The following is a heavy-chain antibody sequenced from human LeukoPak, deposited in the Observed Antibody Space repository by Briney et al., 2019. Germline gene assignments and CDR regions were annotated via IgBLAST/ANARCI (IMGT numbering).Heavy chain of an antibody. CDR2: IKTKTDGGTT. CDR3: TTGTWIQLWLADY. CDR1: GFTFSNAC. D-gene: IGHD5-18*01. V-gene: IGHV3-15*01. Sequence: GGSLRLSCAASGFTFSNACMSWVRQAPGKGLEWVGHIKTKTDGGTTDYAAPVKGRFTISRDDSKNTLYLQMNSLKTEDTALYYCTTGTWIQLWLADYWGQGTLVTDPS. J-gene: IGHJ4*02.